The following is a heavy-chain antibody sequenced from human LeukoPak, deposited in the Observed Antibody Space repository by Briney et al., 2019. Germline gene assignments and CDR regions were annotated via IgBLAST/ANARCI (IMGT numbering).Heavy chain of an antibody. CDR2: MDGGGSAT. D-gene: IGHD2-8*01. J-gene: IGHJ4*02. CDR1: GFAFNSYW. CDR3: ANEEWYRFDY. Sequence: GGSLRLSCAASGFAFNSYWMSWVRQTPGKGLEWVATMDGGGSATYYVDSVKGRFTITRDNAKNSLFLQMNSLRAEDTALYYCANEEWYRFDYWGQGTLVTIPS. V-gene: IGHV3-7*03.